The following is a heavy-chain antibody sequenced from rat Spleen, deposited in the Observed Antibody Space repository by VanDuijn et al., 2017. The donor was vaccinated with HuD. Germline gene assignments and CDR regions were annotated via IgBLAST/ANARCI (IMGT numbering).Heavy chain of an antibody. CDR2: ISYDGSST. V-gene: IGHV5-29*01. D-gene: IGHD1-9*01. Sequence: EVQLVESNGGLVQPGRSLKLSCAASGFTFNDHFMAWVRQAPTKGLEWVATISYDGSSTYYRYSVQGRFTISRHNAKSTLYLQMDSLRSEDTATYYCVRHGYTRYYFDYWGQGVMVTVSS. J-gene: IGHJ2*01. CDR1: GFTFNDHF. CDR3: VRHGYTRYYFDY.